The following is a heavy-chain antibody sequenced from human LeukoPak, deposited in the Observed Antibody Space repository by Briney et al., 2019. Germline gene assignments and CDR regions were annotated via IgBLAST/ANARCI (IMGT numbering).Heavy chain of an antibody. CDR2: INPNSGGT. Sequence: ASVKVSCKASGYTFTGYYMHWVRQAPGQGLEWMGWINPNSGGTNYAQKFQGRVTMTRDTSISTAYMELSRLRSDDTAVYYCAKDPQFDRFLLWFYFDYWGQGTLVTVSS. V-gene: IGHV1-2*02. CDR3: AKDPQFDRFLLWFYFDY. CDR1: GYTFTGYY. D-gene: IGHD2-21*01. J-gene: IGHJ4*02.